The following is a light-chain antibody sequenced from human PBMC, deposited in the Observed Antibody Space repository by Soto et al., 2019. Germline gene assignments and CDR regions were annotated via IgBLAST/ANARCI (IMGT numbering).Light chain of an antibody. V-gene: IGKV3-20*01. CDR1: QSVSSTY. CDR2: GAS. J-gene: IGKJ2*01. CDR3: QLYDTSPPGYT. Sequence: EIVLTQSPGTLSLSPGERATLSCRARQSVSSTYLAWYQQKPGQAPRLLIYGASTRATGIEDRFSGSGSGTDFILSISRLEPEDFAVYHCQLYDTSPPGYTFAQGTKLEI.